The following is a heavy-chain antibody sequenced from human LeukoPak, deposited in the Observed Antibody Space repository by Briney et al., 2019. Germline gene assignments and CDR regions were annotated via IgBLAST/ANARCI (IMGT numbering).Heavy chain of an antibody. Sequence: PGRSLRLSCAASGFFFDDYGMHWVRQVPGKGLEWVSGISWNSNTRKYADSVRGRFTISRDNAKNSLYLQMNGLRAEDTALYYCVKDRDFWSGLDVWGQGTTVTVS. CDR3: VKDRDFWSGLDV. V-gene: IGHV3-9*01. CDR2: ISWNSNTR. J-gene: IGHJ6*02. D-gene: IGHD3-3*01. CDR1: GFFFDDYG.